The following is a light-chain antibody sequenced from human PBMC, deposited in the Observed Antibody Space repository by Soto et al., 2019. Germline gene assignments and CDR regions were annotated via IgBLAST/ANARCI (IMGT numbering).Light chain of an antibody. J-gene: IGKJ1*01. Sequence: EIVLTQSPGTLSLSPGERATLSCRASQRVSSSYLAWYQQKPGQAPRLLIYGASSRATGIPDRFSGSGSGTDFTLTISRLEPEDFAVYYCQQYGSSPLTFGKGTKVEIK. CDR2: GAS. CDR3: QQYGSSPLT. V-gene: IGKV3-20*01. CDR1: QRVSSSY.